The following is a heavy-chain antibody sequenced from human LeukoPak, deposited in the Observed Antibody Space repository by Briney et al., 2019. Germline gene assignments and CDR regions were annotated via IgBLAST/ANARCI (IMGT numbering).Heavy chain of an antibody. Sequence: GASVKVSCKASGYTFTGYYMHWVRQAPGQGLEWMGRINPNSGGTNYAQKFQGRVTMTRDTSISTAYMELSRLRSDDTAVYYCARDKGYSYVFDYWGQGTLVTVSS. V-gene: IGHV1-2*06. D-gene: IGHD5-18*01. J-gene: IGHJ4*02. CDR2: INPNSGGT. CDR3: ARDKGYSYVFDY. CDR1: GYTFTGYY.